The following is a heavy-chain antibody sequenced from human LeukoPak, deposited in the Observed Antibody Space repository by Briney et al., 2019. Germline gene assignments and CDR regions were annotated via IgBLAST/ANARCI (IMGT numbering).Heavy chain of an antibody. D-gene: IGHD3-9*01. V-gene: IGHV3-23*01. CDR3: AKGYLPIKGGFDY. Sequence: GGSLRLSCATSGFTFDTHAMNWVRQVPGRGLEWVSFISGSGGSTYYANSVKGRFTISRDNSKNTLYLQMNSLRAEDTAVYYCAKGYLPIKGGFDYWGQGTLVTVSS. CDR2: ISGSGGST. CDR1: GFTFDTHA. J-gene: IGHJ4*02.